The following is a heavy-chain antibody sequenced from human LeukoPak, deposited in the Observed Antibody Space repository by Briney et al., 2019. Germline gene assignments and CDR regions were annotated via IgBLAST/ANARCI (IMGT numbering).Heavy chain of an antibody. CDR1: GFALSSNY. J-gene: IGHJ4*02. D-gene: IGHD6-19*01. Sequence: GGSLRLSCAASGFALSSNYVGWVRQAPGGGLQWVSLLYSGGDTYYEDSVKGRFTISRDTSKNTLYLQMNSLRVDDTAVYYCARDLYSSAWYGIHWGQGTLVTVSS. CDR2: LYSGGDT. V-gene: IGHV3-53*01. CDR3: ARDLYSSAWYGIH.